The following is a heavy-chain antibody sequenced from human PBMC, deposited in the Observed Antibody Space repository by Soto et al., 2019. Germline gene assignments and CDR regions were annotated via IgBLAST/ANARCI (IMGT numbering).Heavy chain of an antibody. CDR2: IRNKANSYST. J-gene: IGHJ4*02. CDR1: GFTFSDYY. CDR3: VRVDLSVN. Sequence: EVQLVESGGGLVQPGGSLRLSCTVSGFTFSDYYMDWVRQAPGKGLEWVGRIRNKANSYSTDYAASVKGRFTISRDDSKNSLYLQMNSLKTEDTALYYCVRVDLSVNWGQGTLVTVSS. V-gene: IGHV3-72*01.